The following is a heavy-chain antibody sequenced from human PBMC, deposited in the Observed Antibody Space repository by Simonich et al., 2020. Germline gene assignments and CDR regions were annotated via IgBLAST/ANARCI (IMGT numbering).Heavy chain of an antibody. J-gene: IGHJ3*02. Sequence: QVQLQQWGAGLLKPSETLSLTCAVYGGSFSGYYWSWIRQPPGKGLEWIGEINHSSSNNYNPSLKRRGTISVDTSKNQFSLKLSSVTAADTAVYYCARPLGIVWAFDIWGQGTMVTVSS. CDR3: ARPLGIVWAFDI. V-gene: IGHV4-34*01. CDR1: GGSFSGYY. D-gene: IGHD3-16*01. CDR2: INHSSSN.